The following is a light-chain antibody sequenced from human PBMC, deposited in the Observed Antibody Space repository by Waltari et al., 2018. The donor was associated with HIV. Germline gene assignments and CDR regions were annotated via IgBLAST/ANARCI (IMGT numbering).Light chain of an antibody. CDR1: QSVLYSSMNKNN. J-gene: IGKJ2*03. CDR3: QQYYSPPSS. V-gene: IGKV4-1*01. CDR2: WAS. Sequence: DIVMTQSPDSLAVSLGERATINCKSSQSVLYSSMNKNNLAWYQQKPGQPPKLLIYWASIRESGVPDRFSGGGSGTDFTLTISSLQAEDVAVYYCQQYYSPPSSFGQGTKLEIK.